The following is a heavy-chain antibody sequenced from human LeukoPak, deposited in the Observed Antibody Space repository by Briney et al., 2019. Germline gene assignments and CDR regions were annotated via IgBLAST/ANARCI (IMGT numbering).Heavy chain of an antibody. CDR1: GGSISSSSYY. V-gene: IGHV4-39*07. Sequence: SETLSLTCTVSGGSISSSSYYWGWIRQPPGKGLEWIGSIYYSGSTYYNPSLRSRVTMSVDTSKNQFSLKLSSVTAADTAVYYCARSPGTGNYFDYWGQGTLVTVSS. CDR2: IYYSGST. CDR3: ARSPGTGNYFDY. J-gene: IGHJ4*02. D-gene: IGHD3-10*01.